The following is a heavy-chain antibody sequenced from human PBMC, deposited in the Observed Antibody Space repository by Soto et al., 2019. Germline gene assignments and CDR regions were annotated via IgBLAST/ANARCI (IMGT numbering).Heavy chain of an antibody. V-gene: IGHV4-59*11. CDR3: ARSNWYSEY. CDR2: IYYNGNT. J-gene: IGHJ4*02. Sequence: QVQLQESGPGLVKPSETLSLTCTFSGGSISNHYWSWIRQPPGKGLEWIGYIYYNGNTNYNPSLKSRVTMSVDTSKNQFSLKLSSVTAADTAVYYCARSNWYSEYWGQGTLVTVSS. CDR1: GGSISNHY. D-gene: IGHD7-27*01.